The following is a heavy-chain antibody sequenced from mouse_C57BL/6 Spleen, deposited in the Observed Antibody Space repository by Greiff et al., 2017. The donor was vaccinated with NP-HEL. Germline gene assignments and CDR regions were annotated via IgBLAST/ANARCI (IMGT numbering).Heavy chain of an antibody. Sequence: DVQLQESGPGLVKPSQSLSLTCSVTGYSITSGYYWNWIRQFPGNKLEWMGYISYDGSNNYNPSLKNRISITRDTSKNQFFLKLNSVTTEDTATYYCAREDYYDYDFAYWGQGTLVTVSA. D-gene: IGHD2-4*01. CDR2: ISYDGSN. CDR1: GYSITSGYY. CDR3: AREDYYDYDFAY. V-gene: IGHV3-6*01. J-gene: IGHJ3*01.